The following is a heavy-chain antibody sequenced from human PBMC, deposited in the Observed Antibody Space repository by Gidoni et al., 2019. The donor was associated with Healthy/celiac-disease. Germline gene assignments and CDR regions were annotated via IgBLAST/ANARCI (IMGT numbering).Heavy chain of an antibody. D-gene: IGHD6-6*01. Sequence: QVQLVQSGAEVKKPGSSVKVSCKASGGTFSSYAISWVRQAPGQGLEWMGGIIPIFGTANYAQKFQGRVTITADKSTSTAYMELSSLRSEDTAVYYCASGMAARPSNTKNWFDPWGQGTLVTVSS. CDR2: IIPIFGTA. CDR3: ASGMAARPSNTKNWFDP. CDR1: GGTFSSYA. J-gene: IGHJ5*02. V-gene: IGHV1-69*06.